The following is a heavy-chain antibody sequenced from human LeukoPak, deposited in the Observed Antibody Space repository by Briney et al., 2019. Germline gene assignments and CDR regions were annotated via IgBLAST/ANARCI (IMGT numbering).Heavy chain of an antibody. CDR2: IYYSGST. CDR1: GGSISSYY. J-gene: IGHJ5*02. D-gene: IGHD3-22*01. Sequence: PSETLSLTCTVSGGSISSYYWSWIRQPPGKGLEWIGYIYYSGSTNYNHSLKSRVTISVDTSKNQFSLKLSSVTAADTAVYYCARGYYYDSSGYYYIPPWFDPWGQGTLVTVSS. V-gene: IGHV4-59*01. CDR3: ARGYYYDSSGYYYIPPWFDP.